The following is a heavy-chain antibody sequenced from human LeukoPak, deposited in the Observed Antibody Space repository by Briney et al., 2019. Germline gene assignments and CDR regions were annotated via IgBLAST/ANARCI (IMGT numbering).Heavy chain of an antibody. J-gene: IGHJ4*02. CDR3: ARRAGEYSHLYDY. CDR1: GFTVSSNS. V-gene: IGHV3-53*01. D-gene: IGHD4-17*01. Sequence: GGSLRLSCTVSGFTVSSNSMSWVRQAPGKGLEWVSFIYSGGNTHYSDSVKGRFTISRGNSKNTLYLQMNSLRADDTAVYYCARRAGEYSHLYDYWGQGTLVTVSS. CDR2: IYSGGNT.